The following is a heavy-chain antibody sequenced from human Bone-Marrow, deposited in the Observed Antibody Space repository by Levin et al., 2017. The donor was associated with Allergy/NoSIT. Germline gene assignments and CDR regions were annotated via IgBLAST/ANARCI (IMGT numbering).Heavy chain of an antibody. J-gene: IGHJ4*02. CDR3: AREKSGFYSY. V-gene: IGHV3-33*01. D-gene: IGHD3-22*01. CDR1: GFTFSDYG. Sequence: AGGSLRLSCTASGFTFSDYGLHWIRQAPGKGLEWVAIMWYDGSNQYYSDAVKGRFTISRDNSKNMAFLQMNSLRADDTAIYYCAREKSGFYSYWGQGTLVTVSS. CDR2: MWYDGSNQ.